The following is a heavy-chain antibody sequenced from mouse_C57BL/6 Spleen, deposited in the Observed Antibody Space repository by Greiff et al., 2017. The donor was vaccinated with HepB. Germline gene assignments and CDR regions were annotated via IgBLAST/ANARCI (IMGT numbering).Heavy chain of an antibody. J-gene: IGHJ4*01. D-gene: IGHD1-1*01. CDR3: ASYYGPSYAMDY. V-gene: IGHV1-80*01. CDR1: GYAFSSYW. Sequence: VQLQQSGAELVKPGASVKISCKASGYAFSSYWMNWVKQRPGNGLEWIGQIYPGDGDTNYNGKFKGKATLTADKSSSTAYMQLSSLTSEDSAVYFCASYYGPSYAMDYWGQGTSVTVSS. CDR2: IYPGDGDT.